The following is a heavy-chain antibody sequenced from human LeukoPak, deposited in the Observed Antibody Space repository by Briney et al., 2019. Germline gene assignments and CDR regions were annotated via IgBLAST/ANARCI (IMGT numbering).Heavy chain of an antibody. Sequence: SETLSLTCTVSGGSISSLYWSWIRQPPGKGLEWIGYIYYSGSTNYNPSLKSRVTISVDTSKNQFSLKLSSVTAADTAVYYCARAIYNWNIGSEYYFDYWGQGTLVTVSS. CDR3: ARAIYNWNIGSEYYFDY. D-gene: IGHD1-1*01. CDR2: IYYSGST. V-gene: IGHV4-59*11. CDR1: GGSISSLY. J-gene: IGHJ4*02.